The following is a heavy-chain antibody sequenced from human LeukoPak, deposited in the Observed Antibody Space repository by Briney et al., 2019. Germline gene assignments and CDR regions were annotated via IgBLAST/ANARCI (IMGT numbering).Heavy chain of an antibody. D-gene: IGHD2-2*01. Sequence: SVTLSCTSSGGTFSSYAISWVRHAHGQGLEWEGGIIPIFGTATYAKKFHGRVTTTTDDSTSTAYMQLSSLGTEETAAYYCAAGGTSPSSPFDYWGQGTLVTVSS. CDR3: AAGGTSPSSPFDY. V-gene: IGHV1-69*05. CDR2: IIPIFGTA. J-gene: IGHJ4*02. CDR1: GGTFSSYA.